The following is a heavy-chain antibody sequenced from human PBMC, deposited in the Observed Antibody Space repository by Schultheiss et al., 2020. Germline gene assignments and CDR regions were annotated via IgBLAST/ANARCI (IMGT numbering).Heavy chain of an antibody. CDR3: FTLTLKKSGK. J-gene: IGHJ4*02. V-gene: IGHV3-15*01. CDR2: IKGKAAGGTI. D-gene: IGHD1-1*01. Sequence: GGSLRLSCSASGFNFSDAWMSWVRQAPGGGLEWVGRIKGKAAGGTIDYAAPVKGRFTVSRDDSKNTVYLQMNSLKSEDTAMYYCFTLTLKKSGKWGQGTQVTGSS. CDR1: GFNFSDAW.